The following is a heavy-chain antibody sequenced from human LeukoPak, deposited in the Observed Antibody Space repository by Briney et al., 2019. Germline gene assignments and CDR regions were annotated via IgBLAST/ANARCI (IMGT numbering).Heavy chain of an antibody. CDR2: ISGRGGRT. CDR1: GFTFSSDA. CDR3: AKGREYYDSSGYPLNWFDP. D-gene: IGHD3-22*01. V-gene: IGHV3-23*01. Sequence: GGSLRLSCAAHGFTFSSDARSWVRQAPGTGLEWVSAISGRGGRTYYADSAKGRFPIYRDNSNHTLYLPLNSMRAEDTAVYYCAKGREYYDSSGYPLNWFDPWGQGTLVTVSS. J-gene: IGHJ5*02.